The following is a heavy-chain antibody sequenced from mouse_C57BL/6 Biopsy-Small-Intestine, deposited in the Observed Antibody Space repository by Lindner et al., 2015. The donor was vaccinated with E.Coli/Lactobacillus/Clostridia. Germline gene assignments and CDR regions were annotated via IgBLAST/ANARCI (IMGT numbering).Heavy chain of an antibody. V-gene: IGHV1-64*01. D-gene: IGHD2-10*02. CDR2: INPNSGDT. J-gene: IGHJ1*01. CDR1: DIRSSGYF. CDR3: ARDRNNVLVSFGEIPTGMDV. Sequence: SVKVSCQGLPDIRSSGYFMHWVRQAPGQGLEWMGWINPNSGDTKYAQKFQGRVTMTRDTSSSRVYMELSSLRSDDTAVYYCARDRNNVLVSFGEIPTGMDVWGQGTTVTVSS.